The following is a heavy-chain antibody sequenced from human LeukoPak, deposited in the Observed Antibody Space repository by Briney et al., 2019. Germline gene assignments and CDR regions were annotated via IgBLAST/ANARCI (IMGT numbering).Heavy chain of an antibody. V-gene: IGHV3-21*01. CDR1: GFTLSGYS. Sequence: GGSLRLSCAASGFTLSGYSMNWVRQAPGKGLEWVSSISSSSSYIYYADSVKGRFTISRDNAKNSLYLQMNSLRAEDTAVYYCARDLYGSGSYYSYWGQGTLVTVSS. D-gene: IGHD3-10*01. J-gene: IGHJ4*02. CDR2: ISSSSSYI. CDR3: ARDLYGSGSYYSY.